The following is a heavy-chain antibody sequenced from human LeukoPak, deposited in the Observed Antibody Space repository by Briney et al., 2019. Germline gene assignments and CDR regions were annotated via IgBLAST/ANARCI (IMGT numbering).Heavy chain of an antibody. J-gene: IGHJ3*02. D-gene: IGHD3-10*02. V-gene: IGHV3-23*01. Sequence: GGSLRLSCAASGFTFSSYAMSWVRQAPGQGLEWVSSISGSGGNTFYADSVKGRFTISRDNSKNTLYLQMNSLRAEDTAVYYCATSRNVGEHAFDIWGQGTMVTVSS. CDR3: ATSRNVGEHAFDI. CDR1: GFTFSSYA. CDR2: ISGSGGNT.